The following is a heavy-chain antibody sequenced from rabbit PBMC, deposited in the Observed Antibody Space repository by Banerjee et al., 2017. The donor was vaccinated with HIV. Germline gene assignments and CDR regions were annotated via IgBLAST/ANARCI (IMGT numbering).Heavy chain of an antibody. CDR1: GFDFSSGYW. J-gene: IGHJ3*01. CDR3: ARGDAGYTYPTGRLNL. V-gene: IGHV1S40*01. CDR2: IGTGSRDDNT. D-gene: IGHD6-1*01. Sequence: QSLEESGGDLVEPGASLTLTCTASGFDFSSGYWICWVRQAPGKGLEWIACIGTGSRDDNTYYANWVNGRFTISKTSSTTVTLQMTSLTAADTATYFCARGDAGYTYPTGRLNLWGPGTLVTVS.